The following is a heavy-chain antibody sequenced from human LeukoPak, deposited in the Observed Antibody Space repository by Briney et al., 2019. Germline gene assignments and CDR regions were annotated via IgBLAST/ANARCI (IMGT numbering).Heavy chain of an antibody. Sequence: ASVKVSCKASGYTFTGYYMHWVRQAPGQGLEWVGWINPNSGGTNYAQKFQGRVTMTRDTSISTAYMELSRLRSDDTAVYYCARGLDSSGYYLDYWGQGTLVTVSS. D-gene: IGHD3-22*01. CDR1: GYTFTGYY. J-gene: IGHJ4*02. CDR3: ARGLDSSGYYLDY. V-gene: IGHV1-2*02. CDR2: INPNSGGT.